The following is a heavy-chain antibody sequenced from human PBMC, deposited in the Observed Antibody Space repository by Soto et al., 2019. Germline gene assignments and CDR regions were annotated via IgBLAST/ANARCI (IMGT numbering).Heavy chain of an antibody. V-gene: IGHV1-18*01. CDR3: ARDRKSATDIYLRPIDY. J-gene: IGHJ4*02. Sequence: ASVKVSCKASGYTFDSFANYGISWVRQAPGQGLEWMGWISAYNGDTNYAQEFQGRVTLTTDTSTTTAYMEFRSLGSDDTAVYFCARDRKSATDIYLRPIDYWGQGTLVTVSS. D-gene: IGHD6-13*01. CDR2: ISAYNGDT. CDR1: GYTFDSFANYG.